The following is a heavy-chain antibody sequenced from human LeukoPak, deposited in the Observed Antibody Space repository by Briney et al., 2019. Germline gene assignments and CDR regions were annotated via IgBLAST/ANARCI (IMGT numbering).Heavy chain of an antibody. Sequence: TGGSLRLSCAASGFIFSRYWMSWVRQAPGKGLEWVANINQDGSVQYYMDSVKGRFTISRDNAQSSLYLQMNSLRADDTGVYYCAGADSGSWDFGRGAQGTLVTVSS. CDR3: AGADSGSWDFGR. D-gene: IGHD6-13*01. J-gene: IGHJ4*02. V-gene: IGHV3-7*04. CDR2: INQDGSVQ. CDR1: GFIFSRYW.